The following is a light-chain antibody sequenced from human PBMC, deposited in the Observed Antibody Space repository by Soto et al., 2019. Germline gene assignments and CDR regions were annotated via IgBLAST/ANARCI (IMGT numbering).Light chain of an antibody. Sequence: EIVMTQSPATLSVSPGEGATLSCRASQSISSNLAWYQQKPGQAPRLVIYGASTRATGIPARFSGSGSGTEFTLTISRLESEDSAVYYCQHYGSSPGLTFGGGTKVDIK. CDR3: QHYGSSPGLT. CDR2: GAS. V-gene: IGKV3-15*01. J-gene: IGKJ4*01. CDR1: QSISSN.